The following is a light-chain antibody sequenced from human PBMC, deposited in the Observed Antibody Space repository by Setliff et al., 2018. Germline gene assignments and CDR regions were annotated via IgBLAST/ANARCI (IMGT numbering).Light chain of an antibody. Sequence: QSALAQPPSASGSPGQSVTISCTGTSSDVGGYNYVSWYQQHPGKAPKLMIYEVSXXXSGVPDXFXXXXXXXTXXLTVSGLQAEDEADYYCSSYAGSNTPYVFGTGTKV. V-gene: IGLV2-8*01. CDR2: EVS. CDR1: SSDVGGYNY. J-gene: IGLJ1*01. CDR3: SSYAGSNTPYV.